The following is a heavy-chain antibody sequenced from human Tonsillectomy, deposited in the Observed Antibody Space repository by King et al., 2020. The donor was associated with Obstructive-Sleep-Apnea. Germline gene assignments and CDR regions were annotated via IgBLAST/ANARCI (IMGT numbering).Heavy chain of an antibody. Sequence: VQLQESGPGLVKPSETLSLTCTVSGGSISSYYWSWIRQPPGKGLEWIGYIYYSGSTNYNPSLKSRVTISVDTSKNQFSLKLSSVTAADTAVYYCARGERGAVDIWGQGTMVTVSS. CDR1: GGSISSYY. CDR3: ARGERGAVDI. J-gene: IGHJ3*02. D-gene: IGHD1-1*01. CDR2: IYYSGST. V-gene: IGHV4-59*01.